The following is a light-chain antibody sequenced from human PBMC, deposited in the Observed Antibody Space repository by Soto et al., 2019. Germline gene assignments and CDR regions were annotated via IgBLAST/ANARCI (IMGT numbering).Light chain of an antibody. J-gene: IGKJ3*01. CDR1: QRVSSTY. CDR3: QHYASAPPGFT. CDR2: GAS. Sequence: EIVLTQSPGTLSLFPGERATLSCRASQRVSSTYFAWYRQKPGQPPRLLIYGASKMATGVPDRVSGSGSGTDFTLTINRLEPEDFAVYYCQHYASAPPGFTFGTGTTVDI. V-gene: IGKV3-20*01.